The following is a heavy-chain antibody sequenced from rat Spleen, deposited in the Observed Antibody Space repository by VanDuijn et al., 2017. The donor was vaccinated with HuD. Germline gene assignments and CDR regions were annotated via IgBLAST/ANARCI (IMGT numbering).Heavy chain of an antibody. CDR1: GFSLISYA. D-gene: IGHD5-1*01. J-gene: IGHJ2*01. Sequence: QVQLKESGPGLVQPSQTLSLTCTVSGFSLISYAVNWVRQPPGTGLEWMGGLWGDGRTSYNSAIKSRLGSSRDTSKSQVFLKMNSLQTEDTAMYFCARIGRNWAPYWGQGVMVTVSS. CDR3: ARIGRNWAPY. V-gene: IGHV2-13*01. CDR2: LWGDGRT.